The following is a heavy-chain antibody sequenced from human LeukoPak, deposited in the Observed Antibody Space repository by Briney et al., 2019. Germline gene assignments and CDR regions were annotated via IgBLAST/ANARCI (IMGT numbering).Heavy chain of an antibody. V-gene: IGHV3-48*03. CDR2: ISGSGGST. D-gene: IGHD3-10*02. CDR1: GFTFSSYE. J-gene: IGHJ6*04. CDR3: AELGITMIGGV. Sequence: GGSLRLSCAASGFTFSSYEMNWVRQAPGKGLEWVSAISGSGGSTYYADSVKGRFTISRDNAKNSLYLQMNSLRAEDTAVYYCAELGITMIGGVWGKGTTVTISS.